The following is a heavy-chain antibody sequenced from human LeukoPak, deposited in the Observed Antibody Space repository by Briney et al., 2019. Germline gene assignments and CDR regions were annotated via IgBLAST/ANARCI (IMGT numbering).Heavy chain of an antibody. V-gene: IGHV3-66*01. D-gene: IGHD4-23*01. Sequence: GGSLRLSCAASGLTVSSNYMSWVRQAPGKWLEWVSVIYSDGSTYYADSVKGRFSISRDNSKNTLYLQLNSLRFEDTAVYYCARRPDYGGTPTFDYWGQGTLVTVSS. CDR2: IYSDGST. CDR1: GLTVSSNY. J-gene: IGHJ4*02. CDR3: ARRPDYGGTPTFDY.